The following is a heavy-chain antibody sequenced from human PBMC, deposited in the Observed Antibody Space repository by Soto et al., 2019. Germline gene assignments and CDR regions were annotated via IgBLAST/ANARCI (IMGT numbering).Heavy chain of an antibody. CDR1: GGSFSGYY. CDR2: IYRSGTT. Sequence: SETLSFTCAVYGGSFSGYYRVWVSPPPGKGLDWIASIYRSGTTYYNPSLKSRVTKSVDTSRNQFSLTLTSVTAADTAVYYCARLGIPYDILPGPNDYGLDIWGQGTTVTVSS. D-gene: IGHD3-9*01. J-gene: IGHJ6*02. CDR3: ARLGIPYDILPGPNDYGLDI. V-gene: IGHV4-34*01.